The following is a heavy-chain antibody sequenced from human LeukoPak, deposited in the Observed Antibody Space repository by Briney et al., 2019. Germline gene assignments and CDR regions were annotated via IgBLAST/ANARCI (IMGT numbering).Heavy chain of an antibody. Sequence: PGGSLRLSCAASGFTFSTYSMNWVRQAPGKGLEWVSSISSSSSYIYYADSVKGRFTISRDNAKNSLYLQMNNLRAEDTAVYYCARFLHYDILTGQTRAFDIWGQGTMVTVSS. J-gene: IGHJ3*02. CDR1: GFTFSTYS. D-gene: IGHD3-9*01. CDR3: ARFLHYDILTGQTRAFDI. V-gene: IGHV3-21*01. CDR2: ISSSSSYI.